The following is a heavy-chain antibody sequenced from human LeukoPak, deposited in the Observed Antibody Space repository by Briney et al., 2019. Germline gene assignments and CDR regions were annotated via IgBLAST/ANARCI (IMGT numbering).Heavy chain of an antibody. J-gene: IGHJ3*02. V-gene: IGHV3-64*01. CDR2: ISSNGGST. Sequence: PGGPLRLSCAASGFTFSSYAMHWVRQAPGKGLESVSAISSNGGSTYYANSVKGRFTISRDNSKNTLYLQMGSLRAEDMAVYYCARDRIVGATRGAFDIWGQGTMVTVSS. CDR3: ARDRIVGATRGAFDI. D-gene: IGHD1-26*01. CDR1: GFTFSSYA.